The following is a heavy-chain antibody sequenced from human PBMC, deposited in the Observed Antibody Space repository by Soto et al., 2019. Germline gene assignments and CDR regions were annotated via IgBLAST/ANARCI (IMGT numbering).Heavy chain of an antibody. CDR2: LTPSGGET. CDR1: GFTFSTYA. D-gene: IGHD4-17*01. Sequence: GWSLRLSCVASGFTFSTYAMRWVRQAPGKGLEWVSALTPSGGETYYADSVKGRFTISRDNSMNALYLQMNSLRIEDTAVYYCAHPRGYGVFDAYDFWGQGTLVIVSS. V-gene: IGHV3-23*01. CDR3: AHPRGYGVFDAYDF. J-gene: IGHJ3*01.